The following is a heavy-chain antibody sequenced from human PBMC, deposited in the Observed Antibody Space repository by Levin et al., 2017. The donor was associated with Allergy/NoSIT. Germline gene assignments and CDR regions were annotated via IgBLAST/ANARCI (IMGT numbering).Heavy chain of an antibody. CDR3: ARSGTPRGYGDDIVVVTALDY. D-gene: IGHD2-21*02. Sequence: SETLSLTCAVYGGSFSGYYWSWIRQPPGKGLEWIGEINHSGSTNYNPSLKSRVTISVDTSKNQFSLKLNSVTAADTAVYYCARSGTPRGYGDDIVVVTALDYWGQGTLVTVSS. J-gene: IGHJ4*02. CDR1: GGSFSGYY. CDR2: INHSGST. V-gene: IGHV4-34*01.